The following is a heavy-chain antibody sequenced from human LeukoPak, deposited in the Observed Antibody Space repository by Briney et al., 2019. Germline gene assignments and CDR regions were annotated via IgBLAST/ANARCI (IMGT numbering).Heavy chain of an antibody. V-gene: IGHV1-8*01. D-gene: IGHD3-10*01. J-gene: IGHJ6*03. CDR2: INPNSGKT. CDR1: GYTLTSHD. Sequence: GASVKVSCKAYGYTLTSHDINWVRQAPGQGLEWMGWINPNSGKTGFAQKFQGRVTLTRNTSISTAYMELSRLRSEDTAVYYCARIGGDFFYYYMDVWGKGTTVTVSS. CDR3: ARIGGDFFYYYMDV.